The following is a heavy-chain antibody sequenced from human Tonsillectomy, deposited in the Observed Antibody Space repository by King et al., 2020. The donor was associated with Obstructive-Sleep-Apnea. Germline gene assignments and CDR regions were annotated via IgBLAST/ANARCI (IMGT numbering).Heavy chain of an antibody. V-gene: IGHV1-3*01. CDR2: INAGNGYT. J-gene: IGHJ4*02. Sequence: QLVQSGAEVKKPGASVKVSCKASGYTFTSYAMHWVRQAPGQRLEWMGGINAGNGYTKYSQKFQGRVTITRDTSAGTAYMELGSLRSENTAGYYCARAEVTYGSGSYFPTSFDYWGQGTLVTVSS. D-gene: IGHD3-10*01. CDR1: GYTFTSYA. CDR3: ARAEVTYGSGSYFPTSFDY.